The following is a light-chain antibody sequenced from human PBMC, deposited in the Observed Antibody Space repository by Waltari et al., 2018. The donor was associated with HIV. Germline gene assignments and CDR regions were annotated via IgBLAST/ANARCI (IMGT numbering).Light chain of an antibody. CDR3: QSADKSGTLPL. Sequence: SYELTQPHSVSVSSGQTAKITCSGDVLPRQYAYWYQQKSGQAPVLVISKDSERPSGIPDRFSGASSGTATTVTLTISGVQAEDEADYYCQSADKSGTLPLFGGGTKLTVL. CDR2: KDS. J-gene: IGLJ2*01. V-gene: IGLV3-25*03. CDR1: VLPRQY.